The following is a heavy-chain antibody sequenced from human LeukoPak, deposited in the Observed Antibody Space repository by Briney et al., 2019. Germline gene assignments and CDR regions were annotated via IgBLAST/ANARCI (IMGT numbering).Heavy chain of an antibody. D-gene: IGHD6-13*01. V-gene: IGHV1-46*01. Sequence: ASVKVSCKASGGTFSSYYMHWVRQAPGQGLEWMGIINPSGGSTSYAQKFQGRVTMTRDTSTSTVYMELSSLRSEDTAVYYCAREREQQLGLWYYYYMDVWGKGTTVTVSS. CDR2: INPSGGST. CDR3: AREREQQLGLWYYYYMDV. CDR1: GGTFSSYY. J-gene: IGHJ6*03.